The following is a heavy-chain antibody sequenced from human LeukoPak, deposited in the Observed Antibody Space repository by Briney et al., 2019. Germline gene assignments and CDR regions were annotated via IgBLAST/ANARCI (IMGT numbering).Heavy chain of an antibody. J-gene: IGHJ4*02. CDR1: GGSISSSSYY. V-gene: IGHV4-39*02. D-gene: IGHD2-2*01. CDR2: IYYSGST. Sequence: SETLSLTCTVSGGSISSSSYYWGWIRQPPGKGLEWIGSIYYSGSTYYNPSLKSRVTISVDTSKNQFSLKLSSVTAADTAVYYCAREPEGYCSSTSCSNRYYFDYWGQGTLVTVSS. CDR3: AREPEGYCSSTSCSNRYYFDY.